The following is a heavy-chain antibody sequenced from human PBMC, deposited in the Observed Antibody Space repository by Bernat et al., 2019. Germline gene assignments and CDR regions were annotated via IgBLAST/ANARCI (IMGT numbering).Heavy chain of an antibody. Sequence: QVQLVQSGAEVKKPGSSVKVSCKASGGTFSSYAISWVRQAPGQGLEWMGGIIPIFGIANYAQKFQGRVTITADKATSTAYMELSSLRSEDTAVYYCAITLYCSSTSCYYSLWGQGTLVTVSS. CDR1: GGTFSSYA. CDR3: AITLYCSSTSCYYSL. D-gene: IGHD2-2*01. V-gene: IGHV1-69*17. CDR2: IIPIFGIA. J-gene: IGHJ4*02.